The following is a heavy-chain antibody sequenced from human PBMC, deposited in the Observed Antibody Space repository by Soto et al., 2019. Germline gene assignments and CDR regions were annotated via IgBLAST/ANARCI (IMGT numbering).Heavy chain of an antibody. D-gene: IGHD3-22*01. CDR2: IYYGGGT. CDR1: GGSISSYY. V-gene: IGHV4-59*01. CDR3: ASQYYYDSSGSQTFDY. J-gene: IGHJ4*02. Sequence: SETLSLSCTVSGGSISSYYWNWIRQPPGKGLEWIGDIYYGGGTNYNPSLKSRVTLSVDTSKNQFSLKLSSVTAADTAVYYCASQYYYDSSGSQTFDYWGQGTQVTVSS.